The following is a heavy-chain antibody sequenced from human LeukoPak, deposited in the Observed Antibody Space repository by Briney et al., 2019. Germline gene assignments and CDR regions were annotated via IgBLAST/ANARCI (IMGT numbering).Heavy chain of an antibody. V-gene: IGHV4-31*03. D-gene: IGHD5-12*01. Sequence: SETLSLTCTVSGGSISSGGYYWSWIRQHPGKGLEWIGYIYYSGSTYYNPSLKSRVTTSVDTSKNQFSLKLSSVTAADTAVYYCAGGRDGYPLYYFDYWGQGTLVTVSS. CDR2: IYYSGST. J-gene: IGHJ4*02. CDR3: AGGRDGYPLYYFDY. CDR1: GGSISSGGYY.